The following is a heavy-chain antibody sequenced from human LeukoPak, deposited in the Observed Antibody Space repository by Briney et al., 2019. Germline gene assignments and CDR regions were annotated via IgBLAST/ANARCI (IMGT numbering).Heavy chain of an antibody. D-gene: IGHD4-23*01. J-gene: IGHJ3*02. CDR3: ARDLVTVVTRNDAFDI. CDR1: GYTFTNYY. Sequence: ASVKVSCKASGYTFTNYYMHWVRQAPGQGLEWMGIINPSGGSTSYAQKFQGRVTMTRDTSTSTVYMELSSLRSEDTAVYYCARDLVTVVTRNDAFDIWGQGTMVTVSS. V-gene: IGHV1-46*01. CDR2: INPSGGST.